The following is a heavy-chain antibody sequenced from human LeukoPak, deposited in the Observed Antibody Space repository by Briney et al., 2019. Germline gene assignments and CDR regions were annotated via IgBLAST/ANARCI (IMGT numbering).Heavy chain of an antibody. Sequence: MSSETLSLTCTVSGGSISSYYWSWIRQPPGKGLEWIGYTHYNGRNDYNPSIKSRVTMSVDTSKNQFSLRLSSVTAADTAVYYCAREVHYYGSGTYFFWFDPWGREPWSPSPQ. CDR3: AREVHYYGSGTYFFWFDP. J-gene: IGHJ5*02. CDR1: GGSISSYY. V-gene: IGHV4-59*01. D-gene: IGHD3-10*01. CDR2: THYNGRN.